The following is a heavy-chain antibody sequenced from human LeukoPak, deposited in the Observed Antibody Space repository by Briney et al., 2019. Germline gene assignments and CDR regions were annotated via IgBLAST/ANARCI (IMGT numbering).Heavy chain of an antibody. D-gene: IGHD3-3*01. Sequence: GGSLRLSCAASGFIFSSAWMSWVRQAPGKGLEWVGHIKTKTDGWTTNYAAPVKGRFTISRDDSKNMVYLQMNSLKTEDTAVYYCSTTHYNFGDLDHWGQGALVTVSS. J-gene: IGHJ4*02. CDR1: GFIFSSAW. CDR2: IKTKTDGWTT. V-gene: IGHV3-15*01. CDR3: STTHYNFGDLDH.